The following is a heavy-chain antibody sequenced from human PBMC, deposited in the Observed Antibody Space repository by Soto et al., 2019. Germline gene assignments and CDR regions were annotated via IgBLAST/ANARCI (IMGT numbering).Heavy chain of an antibody. J-gene: IGHJ5*02. CDR1: GGTFSSYA. Sequence: SVKVSCKASGGTFSSYAISWVRQAPGQGLEWMGGIIPIFGTANYAQKFQGRVTITADKSTSTAYVELSSLRSEDTAVHCCARGSSSSRWFDPWGQGTLVTVSS. D-gene: IGHD6-6*01. CDR3: ARGSSSSRWFDP. CDR2: IIPIFGTA. V-gene: IGHV1-69*06.